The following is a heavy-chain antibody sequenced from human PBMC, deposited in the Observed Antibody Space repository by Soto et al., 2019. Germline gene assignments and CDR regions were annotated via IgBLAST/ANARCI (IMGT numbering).Heavy chain of an antibody. V-gene: IGHV3-64D*06. CDR2: INRDGTFT. CDR3: VKDHPSLEV. J-gene: IGHJ6*02. D-gene: IGHD3-10*01. Sequence: GGSLRLSCSASGFTFSDYAMHWVRQSPGKGLEHFSLINRDGTFTFYADSVKGRFTIARGNSKNTLYLQMNSLGGDDTAVYYCVKDHPSLEVWGQGTTVTVSS. CDR1: GFTFSDYA.